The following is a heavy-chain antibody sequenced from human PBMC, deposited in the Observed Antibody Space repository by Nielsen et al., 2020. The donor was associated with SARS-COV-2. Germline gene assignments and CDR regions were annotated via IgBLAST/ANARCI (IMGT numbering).Heavy chain of an antibody. D-gene: IGHD6-19*01. V-gene: IGHV3-48*01. CDR3: ASSGWLDY. Sequence: GGSLRLSCAASGFTFSTYSMNWVRQSPGKGLEWVSYISYSSGSNIYYADSVKGRLTISRDNDKNSLYLQMNSLRAEDTAIYYCASSGWLDYWGQGTLVTVSS. CDR2: ISYSSGSNI. CDR1: GFTFSTYS. J-gene: IGHJ4*02.